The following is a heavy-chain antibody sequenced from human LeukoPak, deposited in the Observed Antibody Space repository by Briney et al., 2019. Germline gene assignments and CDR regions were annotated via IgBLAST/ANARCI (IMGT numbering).Heavy chain of an antibody. CDR2: INEDATTT. CDR3: VRDLVLVWTPGDDFDH. J-gene: IGHJ5*02. Sequence: PGGSLRLSCVASGFTFSSYWMHWVRQAPGKGLEWVARINEDATTTTHADSVRGRFTISRENSKNTHYLQMNSLRAEDTAVYYCVRDLVLVWTPGDDFDHWGQGTLVTVSS. CDR1: GFTFSSYW. V-gene: IGHV3-74*03. D-gene: IGHD3-16*01.